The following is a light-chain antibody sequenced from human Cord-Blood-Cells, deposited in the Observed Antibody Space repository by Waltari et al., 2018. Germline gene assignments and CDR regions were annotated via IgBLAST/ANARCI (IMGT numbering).Light chain of an antibody. J-gene: IGKJ1*01. CDR2: GAS. CDR3: QQYNNWPPWT. CDR1: QSVSSN. Sequence: EIVMTQSPATLSVSPGERATLSCRASQSVSSNLAWNQQKPGQAPRLRIYGASTRAAGIPARFSVSGSGTEFTLTISSLQSEDFAVYYCQQYNNWPPWTFGQGTKVEIK. V-gene: IGKV3-15*01.